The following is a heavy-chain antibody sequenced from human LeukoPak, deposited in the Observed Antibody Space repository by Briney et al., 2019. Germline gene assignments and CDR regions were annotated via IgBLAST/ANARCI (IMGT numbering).Heavy chain of an antibody. D-gene: IGHD1-1*01. CDR2: ISGSGSST. J-gene: IGHJ4*02. Sequence: PGGSLRLSCAASGFTFSSYAMSWVRQAPGKGLEWVSAISGSGSSTYYAGSVKGRFTISRDNSKNTLYLQMNNLRAEDTAVYYCAKGGYGSPFYWGQGTLVTVSS. V-gene: IGHV3-23*01. CDR3: AKGGYGSPFY. CDR1: GFTFSSYA.